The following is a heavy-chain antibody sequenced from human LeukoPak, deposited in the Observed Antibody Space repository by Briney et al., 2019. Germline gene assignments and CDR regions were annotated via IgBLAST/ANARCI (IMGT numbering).Heavy chain of an antibody. CDR1: GFTFSSYE. Sequence: GGSLRLSCAASGFTFSSYEMNWVRQAPGKGLEWVSYISSSGSTIYYADSVKGRFTISRDNAKNSLYLQMNSLRAEDTAVYYCARDRGSYYDPPGFDYWGQGTLVTVSS. D-gene: IGHD1-26*01. CDR2: ISSSGSTI. CDR3: ARDRGSYYDPPGFDY. J-gene: IGHJ4*02. V-gene: IGHV3-48*03.